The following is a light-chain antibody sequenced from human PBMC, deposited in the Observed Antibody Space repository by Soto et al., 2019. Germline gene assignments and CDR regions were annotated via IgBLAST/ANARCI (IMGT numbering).Light chain of an antibody. J-gene: IGKJ4*01. CDR3: QQYGSSPPLT. Sequence: EIVLTQSPGTLSLSPGERATLSCRASQSVSSSYLAWYQQKPCQAPRLLIYGASSRATGIPDRFSGSGSGRAFTLTISRLEPEDFAVYYCQQYGSSPPLTFGGGTKVEIK. CDR1: QSVSSSY. V-gene: IGKV3-20*01. CDR2: GAS.